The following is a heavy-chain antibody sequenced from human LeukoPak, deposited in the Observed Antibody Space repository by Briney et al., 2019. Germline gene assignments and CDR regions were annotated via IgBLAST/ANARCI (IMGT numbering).Heavy chain of an antibody. CDR1: GFTFSTYS. CDR3: ARENPDSGGFDY. Sequence: GGSLRLSCAASGFTFSTYSLSWVRQAPGKGLEWVSYISSSGSTIYYADSVKGRFTISRDNAKNSLYLQMNSLRAEDTAVYYCARENPDSGGFDYWGQGTLVTVSS. J-gene: IGHJ4*02. D-gene: IGHD3-10*01. CDR2: ISSSGSTI. V-gene: IGHV3-48*04.